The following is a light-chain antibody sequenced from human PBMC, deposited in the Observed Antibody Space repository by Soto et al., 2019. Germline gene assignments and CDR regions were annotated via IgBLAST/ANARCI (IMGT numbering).Light chain of an antibody. CDR1: QSFRGL. V-gene: IGKV3-11*01. CDR3: QQRHRWPIT. CDR2: DAY. Sequence: EVVLTQSPVTLSLSPGERATLSCRASQSFRGLLAWYQQKPGQAPRLLIYDAYNMATGIPPRFSGSGSGTDFTLTISSLEPEDSAVYYCQQRHRWPITFGQGTRLESK. J-gene: IGKJ5*01.